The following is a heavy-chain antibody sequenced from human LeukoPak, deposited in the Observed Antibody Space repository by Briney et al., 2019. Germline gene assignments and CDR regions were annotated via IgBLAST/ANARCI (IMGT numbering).Heavy chain of an antibody. CDR2: INPSGGYT. D-gene: IGHD4-17*01. V-gene: IGHV1-46*01. J-gene: IGHJ4*02. CDR1: GYTFTNYY. CDR3: ARMTTVTTEGVYYFDY. Sequence: GASVKVSCKASGYTFTNYYMHWVRQAPGQGLEWMGIINPSGGYTNYAQKFQGRVTMTRDTSTSTVYMELSSLRSEDTAVYYCARMTTVTTEGVYYFDYWGQGTLVIVSS.